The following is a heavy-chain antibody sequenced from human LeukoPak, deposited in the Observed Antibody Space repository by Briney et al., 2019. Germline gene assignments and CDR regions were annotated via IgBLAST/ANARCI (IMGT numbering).Heavy chain of an antibody. CDR3: AREEMANYYDSSGFDP. CDR1: GGSISSHY. Sequence: SETLSLTCTVSGGSISSHYWSWIRQPPGKGLEWIGYIYYSGSTNYNPSLKSRVTISVDTSKNQFSLKLSSVTAADTAVYYCAREEMANYYDSSGFDPWGQGTLVTVSS. J-gene: IGHJ5*02. CDR2: IYYSGST. V-gene: IGHV4-59*11. D-gene: IGHD3-22*01.